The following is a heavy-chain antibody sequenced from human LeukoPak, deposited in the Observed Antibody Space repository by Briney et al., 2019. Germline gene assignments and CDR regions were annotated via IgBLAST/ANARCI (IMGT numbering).Heavy chain of an antibody. CDR1: GYTFTSYD. J-gene: IGHJ4*02. CDR3: ARNVRDTGAFDY. Sequence: ASVKVSCKASGYTFTSYDINWVRQAPGQGLEWMGWTNPNSDNAGYAQKFQGRVTMTRNPSISTAYMELSSLRSEDTAVYYCARNVRDTGAFDYWGQGTLVTVSS. V-gene: IGHV1-8*01. D-gene: IGHD5-18*01. CDR2: TNPNSDNA.